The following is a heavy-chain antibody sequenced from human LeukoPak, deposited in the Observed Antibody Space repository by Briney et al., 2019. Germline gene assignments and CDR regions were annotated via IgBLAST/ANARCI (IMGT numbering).Heavy chain of an antibody. J-gene: IGHJ5*02. CDR3: ARYASNYYDSSKGFDP. CDR1: GFTFSSYG. Sequence: PGGSLRLSCAASGFTFSSYGMSWVRQAPGKGMERIGSIYYSWSTYYNPSLKSRVTISVDTSKNQFSLKLSSVTAADTAVYYCARYASNYYDSSKGFDPWGQGTLVTVSS. CDR2: IYYSWST. D-gene: IGHD3-22*01. V-gene: IGHV4-39*01.